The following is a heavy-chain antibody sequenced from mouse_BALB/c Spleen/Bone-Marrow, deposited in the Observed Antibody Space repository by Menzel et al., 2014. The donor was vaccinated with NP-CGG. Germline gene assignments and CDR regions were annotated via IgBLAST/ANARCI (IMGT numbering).Heavy chain of an antibody. V-gene: IGHV1-77*01. CDR2: IFPGNGST. Sequence: VQLQQSGAELVKPGASVKLSCKASGYTFTNYDINWVRQRPEQGLEWIGWIFPGNGSTNYSEKFKGKATLTTDKSSSTAYMQLSRLTSEDSAVYFCARSNSISTATDYWGQGTTLTVSS. J-gene: IGHJ2*01. D-gene: IGHD1-2*01. CDR1: GYTFTNYD. CDR3: ARSNSISTATDY.